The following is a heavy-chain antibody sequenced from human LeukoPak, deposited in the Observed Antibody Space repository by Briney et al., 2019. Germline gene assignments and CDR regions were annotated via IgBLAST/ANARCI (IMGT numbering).Heavy chain of an antibody. V-gene: IGHV3-74*01. D-gene: IGHD3-22*01. CDR2: INSDGSST. Sequence: TGGSPRLSCAASGFTFSSYWMHWVRQAPGKGLVWVSRINSDGSSTSYADSVKGRFTISRDNAKNTLYLQMNSLRAEDTAVYYCARGVRGYYDSSGTEQYWGQGTLVTVSS. J-gene: IGHJ4*02. CDR1: GFTFSSYW. CDR3: ARGVRGYYDSSGTEQY.